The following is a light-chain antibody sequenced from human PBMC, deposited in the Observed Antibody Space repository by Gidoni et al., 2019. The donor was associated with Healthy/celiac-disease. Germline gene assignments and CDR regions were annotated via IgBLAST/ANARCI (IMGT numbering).Light chain of an antibody. J-gene: IGKJ1*01. CDR1: QSVSSN. V-gene: IGKV3-15*01. CDR2: GAS. CDR3: QQYNNWPPRTWT. Sequence: EIVITQSPPTLSVSPGERATLSCRASQSVSSNLAWYQQKPGQVPRLLIYGASTRANGIPARFSGSGSGTEFTLIISSLQSQDFAVYYCQQYNNWPPRTWTFGQGTKLEIK.